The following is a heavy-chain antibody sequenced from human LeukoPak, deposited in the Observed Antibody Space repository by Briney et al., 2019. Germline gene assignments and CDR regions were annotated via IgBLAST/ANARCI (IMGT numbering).Heavy chain of an antibody. CDR2: INPNSGGT. D-gene: IGHD3-10*01. J-gene: IGHJ5*02. CDR1: GYTFTGYY. Sequence: ASVKVSCKASGYTFTGYYMHWVRQAPGQGLEWMGWINPNSGGTNYAQKFQGRVTMTRDTPISTAYMELSRLRSDDTAVYYCARRLLWFGDHTHWFDPWGQGTLVTVSS. V-gene: IGHV1-2*02. CDR3: ARRLLWFGDHTHWFDP.